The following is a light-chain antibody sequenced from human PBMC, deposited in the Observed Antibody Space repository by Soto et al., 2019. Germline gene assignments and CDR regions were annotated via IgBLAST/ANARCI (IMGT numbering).Light chain of an antibody. CDR2: EVS. J-gene: IGLJ1*01. CDR1: SSDVGGYNY. V-gene: IGLV2-14*01. Sequence: QSVLTQPASVSGSPGQSITISCTGTSSDVGGYNYVSWYQRHPGKAPKLMIYEVSNRPSGVSNRFSGSKSGNTASLTISGLQAEDEADYCSSYTSSSTKVFGTGTKVTVL. CDR3: SSYTSSSTKV.